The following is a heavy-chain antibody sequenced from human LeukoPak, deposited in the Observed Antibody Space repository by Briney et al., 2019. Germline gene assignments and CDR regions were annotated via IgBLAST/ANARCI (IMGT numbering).Heavy chain of an antibody. J-gene: IGHJ5*02. CDR3: ASVSIRSGSYKNWFDP. Sequence: GGSLRLSCAASGFTFSSYSMNWVRQAPGKGLEWVSYISSSSSTIYYADSVKGRFTISRDNAKNSLYLQMNSLRAEDTAVYYCASVSIRSGSYKNWFDPWGQGTLVTVSS. CDR2: ISSSSSTI. V-gene: IGHV3-48*01. CDR1: GFTFSSYS. D-gene: IGHD1-26*01.